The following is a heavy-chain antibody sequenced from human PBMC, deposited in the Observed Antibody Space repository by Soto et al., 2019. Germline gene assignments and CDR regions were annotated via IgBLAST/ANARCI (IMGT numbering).Heavy chain of an antibody. J-gene: IGHJ6*02. CDR1: GFIFSDFS. V-gene: IGHV3-21*01. CDR3: AREKRHNSLGGRFGMDV. CDR2: IGSSGGNS. D-gene: IGHD1-1*01. Sequence: EVQLVESGGGLVKPGGSLRISCAVSGFIFSDFSMNWVRQAPGKGLEWVASIGSSGGNSFYADSVKGRFIISRDNAKTSLDLQINSLRAEDTAVYYCAREKRHNSLGGRFGMDVWGQGTTVTVS.